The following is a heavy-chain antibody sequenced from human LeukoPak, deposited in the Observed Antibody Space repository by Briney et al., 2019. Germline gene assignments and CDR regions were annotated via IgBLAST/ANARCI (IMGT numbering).Heavy chain of an antibody. CDR2: ISYDGSNK. CDR1: GFTFSCYG. J-gene: IGHJ4*02. D-gene: IGHD1-26*01. V-gene: IGHV3-30*18. Sequence: PAGSLRLSCAASGFTFSCYGVHWVRQAPGKGLEWGAVISYDGSNKYYADSVKGRFTISRDNSKNTLYLQMNSLRAEDTAVYYCAKDHHEWASNYYFDYWGQGTLVTVSS. CDR3: AKDHHEWASNYYFDY.